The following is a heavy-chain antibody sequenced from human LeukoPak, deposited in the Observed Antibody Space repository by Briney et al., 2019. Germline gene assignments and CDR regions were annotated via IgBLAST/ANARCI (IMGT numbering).Heavy chain of an antibody. CDR3: AKNPRLEGGIYFAS. Sequence: GGSLRLSCAASGFTFSSYSMSWVRQAPGKGLEWVSSISGSGGRIDYADSVKGRFTISRDNSKNTLSLQMNSLTAEDTAVYYCAKNPRLEGGIYFASWGRGILVTVSS. J-gene: IGHJ4*02. CDR1: GFTFSSYS. V-gene: IGHV3-23*01. D-gene: IGHD1-1*01. CDR2: ISGSGGRI.